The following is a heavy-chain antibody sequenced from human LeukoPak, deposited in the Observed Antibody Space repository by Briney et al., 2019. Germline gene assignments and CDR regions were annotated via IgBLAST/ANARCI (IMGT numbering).Heavy chain of an antibody. CDR1: GYTFTSYG. CDR3: ARDDIVGALLDAFDI. CDR2: ISAYNGNT. D-gene: IGHD1-26*01. Sequence: GASVKVSCKASGYTFTSYGISWVRQAPGQGLEWMGWISAYNGNTNYAQKLQGRVTMTTDTSTSTAYMELRSLRSDDTAVYYCARDDIVGALLDAFDIWGQGTMVTVSS. J-gene: IGHJ3*02. V-gene: IGHV1-18*01.